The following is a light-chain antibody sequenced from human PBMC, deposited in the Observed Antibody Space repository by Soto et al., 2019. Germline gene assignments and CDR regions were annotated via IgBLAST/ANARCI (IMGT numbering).Light chain of an antibody. CDR2: GAS. CDR1: QSVGST. CDR3: QQYSSSLT. Sequence: EIFMTQSPATLSVFPGERVILSCRASQSVGSTLAWYQQKPGQAPRLLICGASTRATGVPARFSGSGSGTEFTLTISSLQSEDFAVYYCQQYSSSLTFGGGTTLEIK. V-gene: IGKV3-15*01. J-gene: IGKJ4*02.